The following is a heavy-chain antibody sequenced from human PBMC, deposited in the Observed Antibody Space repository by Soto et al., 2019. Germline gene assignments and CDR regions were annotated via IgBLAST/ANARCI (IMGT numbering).Heavy chain of an antibody. CDR2: ISGSGGST. D-gene: IGHD6-19*01. J-gene: IGHJ4*02. CDR3: VKFISVSDRSGWYVGCRYFDY. Sequence: GGSLRLSCAASGFTFSSYAMSWVRQAPGKGLEWVSAISGSGGSTYYADSVKGRFTISRDNSKNTLHLQMNSLRAEDTAVYYCVKFISVSDRSGWYVGCRYFDYWGQGTLVTVSS. V-gene: IGHV3-23*01. CDR1: GFTFSSYA.